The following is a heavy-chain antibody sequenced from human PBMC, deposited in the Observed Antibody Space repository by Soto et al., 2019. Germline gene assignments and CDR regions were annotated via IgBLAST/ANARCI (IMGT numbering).Heavy chain of an antibody. D-gene: IGHD6-13*01. J-gene: IGHJ5*02. V-gene: IGHV4-59*08. CDR2: IYYSGST. Sequence: ETLSLTCTVSGGSISSYYWSWIRQPPGKGLEWIGYIYYSGSTNYNPSLKSRVTISVDTSKNQFSLKLSSVTAADTAVYYCARAKAPLYSSSWYWLDAWGQGTLVTVSS. CDR1: GGSISSYY. CDR3: ARAKAPLYSSSWYWLDA.